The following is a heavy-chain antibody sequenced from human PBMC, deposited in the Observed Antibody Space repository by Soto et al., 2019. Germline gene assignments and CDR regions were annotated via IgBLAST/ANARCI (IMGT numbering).Heavy chain of an antibody. D-gene: IGHD3-3*01. V-gene: IGHV4-34*01. CDR1: GGSFSGYY. J-gene: IGHJ4*02. Sequence: QVQLQQWGAGLLKPSETLSLTCAVYGGSFSGYYWSWIRQPPGKGLEWIGEINHSGSTNYNPSLKSRVTISVDTSKNQFSLKLSSVTAADTAVYYCARTGRDFWCLEGGSNDYWGQGTLVTVSS. CDR3: ARTGRDFWCLEGGSNDY. CDR2: INHSGST.